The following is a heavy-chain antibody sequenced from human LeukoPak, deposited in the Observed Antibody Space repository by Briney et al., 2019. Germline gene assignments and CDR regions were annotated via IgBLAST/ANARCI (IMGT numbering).Heavy chain of an antibody. CDR3: ARDPTGGYYYYYMDV. CDR1: GFTFSSYS. CDR2: ISSSSSYI. Sequence: GGSLRLSCAASGFTFSSYSMNWVRQAPGKGLEWVSSISSSSSYIYYADSVKGRFTISRDNAKNSLYLQMNSLRAEDTAVYHCARDPTGGYYYYYMDVCRKGTTVPVSS. J-gene: IGHJ6*03. V-gene: IGHV3-21*01. D-gene: IGHD2-8*02.